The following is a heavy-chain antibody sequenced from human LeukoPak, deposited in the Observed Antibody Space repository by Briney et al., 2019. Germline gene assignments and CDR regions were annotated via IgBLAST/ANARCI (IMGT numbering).Heavy chain of an antibody. CDR3: ASEAFCAGGSCNVQRVAS. CDR1: GYTFTAYY. V-gene: IGHV1-2*02. CDR2: IDTNIGAT. J-gene: IGHJ4*02. D-gene: IGHD2-8*02. Sequence: ASVNVSCKASGYTFTAYYIHWVRRAPGQGLEWMGWIDTNIGATKYAQKFQGRVTITRDTSTGTAYMELRSLISGDTALYYCASEAFCAGGSCNVQRVASWGPGTLVTDSS.